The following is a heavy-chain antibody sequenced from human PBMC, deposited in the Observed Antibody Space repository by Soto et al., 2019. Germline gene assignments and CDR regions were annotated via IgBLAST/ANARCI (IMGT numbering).Heavy chain of an antibody. J-gene: IGHJ4*02. CDR1: GFTFSNYA. CDR3: AKDEVPAANQFAF. Sequence: GGSLRLSCAASGFTFSNYAMAWVRQAPGKGLEWVSTASGSGENTYYTDSVKGRFTISRDNSKNTLYLQMNNLRAEDTAVYYCAKDEVPAANQFAFCGQGALLTV. D-gene: IGHD2-2*01. CDR2: ASGSGENT. V-gene: IGHV3-23*01.